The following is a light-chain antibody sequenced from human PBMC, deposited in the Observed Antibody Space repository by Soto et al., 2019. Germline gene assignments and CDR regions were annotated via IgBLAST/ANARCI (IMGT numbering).Light chain of an antibody. V-gene: IGLV2-8*01. CDR3: SSHAGSNNLV. CDR2: EVS. CDR1: NSDVGTYNY. Sequence: QSVLAQPPSASGSPGQSVTITCTGTNSDVGTYNYVSWYQHHPGKAPKFLIYEVSSRPFGVPDRFSGSKSGNTASLTVSGLQAEDEADYYCSSHAGSNNLVFGGGTKLTVL. J-gene: IGLJ3*02.